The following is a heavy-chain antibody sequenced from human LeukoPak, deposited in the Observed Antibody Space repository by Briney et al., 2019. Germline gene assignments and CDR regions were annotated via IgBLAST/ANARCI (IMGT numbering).Heavy chain of an antibody. CDR2: ISGSGGST. CDR3: AKGFRSGWYLDYFDY. J-gene: IGHJ4*02. CDR1: GFTFSSYA. V-gene: IGHV3-23*01. Sequence: GRSLRLSCAASGFTFSSYAMSWVRQAPGKGLEWVSAISGSGGSTYYADSVKGRFTISRDNSKNTLYLQMNSLRAEDTAVYYCAKGFRSGWYLDYFDYWGQGTLVTVSS. D-gene: IGHD6-19*01.